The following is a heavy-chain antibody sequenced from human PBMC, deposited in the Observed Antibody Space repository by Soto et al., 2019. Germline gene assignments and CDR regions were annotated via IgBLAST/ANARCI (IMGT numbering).Heavy chain of an antibody. V-gene: IGHV1-18*01. Sequence: QVQMVQSGPEVKMPGASVKVYCKTSGYTFTAYGLAWLRQAPGQRPEWMGWVSTNDDHTNYARKFQGRVTMTTDRSTPTTSMELRRLGSDDTAVYYCARELNTESSAYYAFAFWGQGTLVTGSS. CDR1: GYTFTAYG. CDR2: VSTNDDHT. D-gene: IGHD3-22*01. J-gene: IGHJ4*02. CDR3: ARELNTESSAYYAFAF.